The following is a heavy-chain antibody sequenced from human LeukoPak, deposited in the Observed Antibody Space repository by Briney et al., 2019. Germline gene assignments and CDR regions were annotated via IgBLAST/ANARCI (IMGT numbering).Heavy chain of an antibody. CDR2: ISYDGSNK. CDR3: AKEPGFAAAGTTWFDP. Sequence: GRSLRLSCAASGFTFSSYGMHWVRQAPGKGLGGVAVISYDGSNKYYADSVKGRFTISRDNSKNTLYLQMNSLRAEDTAVYYCAKEPGFAAAGTTWFDPWGQGTLVTVSS. V-gene: IGHV3-30*18. D-gene: IGHD6-13*01. J-gene: IGHJ5*02. CDR1: GFTFSSYG.